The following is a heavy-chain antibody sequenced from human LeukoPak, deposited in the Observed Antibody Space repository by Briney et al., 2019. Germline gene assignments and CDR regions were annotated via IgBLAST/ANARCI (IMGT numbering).Heavy chain of an antibody. V-gene: IGHV3-23*01. CDR3: GKDWKVES. D-gene: IGHD1-1*01. CDR1: GFTFNTYA. CDR2: ISDNGSKT. Sequence: GGSLRLSCAASGFTFNTYALTWVRQAPGKGLEWVSAISDNGSKTYYAQSVKGRFTISRDNSKNTVYLQMNSLRGGDTALYYCGKDWKVESRGQGTLVTVSS. J-gene: IGHJ4*02.